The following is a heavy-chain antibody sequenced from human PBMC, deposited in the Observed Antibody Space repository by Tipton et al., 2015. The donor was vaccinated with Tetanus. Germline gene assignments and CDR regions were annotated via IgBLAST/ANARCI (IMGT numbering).Heavy chain of an antibody. D-gene: IGHD6-19*01. CDR2: MNPNSGKT. Sequence: QLVQSGAEVKKPGASVKVSCKASGYTYTSYGINWVRQATGQGFEWMGWMNPNSGKTAYAQNFQGRVTMTTNTSITTAYMELSSLRSDDTAVYYCASGSSIRHGLDVWGQGTTVTVSS. CDR3: ASGSSIRHGLDV. CDR1: GYTYTSYG. J-gene: IGHJ6*02. V-gene: IGHV1-8*01.